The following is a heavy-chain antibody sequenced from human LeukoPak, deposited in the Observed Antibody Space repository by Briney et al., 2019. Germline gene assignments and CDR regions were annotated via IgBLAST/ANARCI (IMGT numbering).Heavy chain of an antibody. CDR2: IYSGGST. CDR3: ARGPSYYDILTGYRYYYYVDV. J-gene: IGHJ6*03. Sequence: GGSLRLSCAASGFTVSSNYMSWVRQAPGKGLEWVSVIYSGGSTYYADSVKGRFTISRDNSKNTLYLQMNSLRAEDTAVYYCARGPSYYDILTGYRYYYYVDVWGKGTTVTISS. D-gene: IGHD3-9*01. CDR1: GFTVSSNY. V-gene: IGHV3-66*01.